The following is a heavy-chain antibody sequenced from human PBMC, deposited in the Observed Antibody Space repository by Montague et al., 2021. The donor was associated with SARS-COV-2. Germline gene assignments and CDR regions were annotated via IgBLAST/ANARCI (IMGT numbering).Heavy chain of an antibody. CDR1: SGSFSDYY. D-gene: IGHD3-3*01. J-gene: IGHJ3*01. V-gene: IGHV4-34*01. Sequence: SETLSLTCAVYSGSFSDYYWTWVRQPPGKGLEWIGEINHTGSASYNPSLKSRVTLSKDTSKNQFSLKLRSLTAADTAVYYCARGQVTISGVLIFIPAAGPLDVWGQGTLVTVSS. CDR2: INHTGSA. CDR3: ARGQVTISGVLIFIPAAGPLDV.